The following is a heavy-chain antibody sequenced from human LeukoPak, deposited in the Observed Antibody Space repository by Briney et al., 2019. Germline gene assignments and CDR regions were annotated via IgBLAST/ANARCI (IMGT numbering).Heavy chain of an antibody. CDR2: IYYSGST. CDR1: GGSISSYY. Sequence: SETLSLTCTVSGGSISSYYWSWIRQPPGKGLGWIGYIYYSGSTNYNPSLKSRVTISVDTSKNQFSLKLSSVTAADTAVYYCARLVPAAPYYFDYWGQGTLVTVSS. CDR3: ARLVPAAPYYFDY. D-gene: IGHD2-2*01. J-gene: IGHJ4*02. V-gene: IGHV4-59*08.